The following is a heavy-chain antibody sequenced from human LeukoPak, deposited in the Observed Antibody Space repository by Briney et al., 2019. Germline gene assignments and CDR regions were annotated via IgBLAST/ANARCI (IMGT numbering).Heavy chain of an antibody. CDR2: INHSGSA. J-gene: IGHJ4*02. CDR3: ARGSCSGGSCLADSPFDY. CDR1: GGSFSGYY. V-gene: IGHV4-34*01. D-gene: IGHD2-15*01. Sequence: SETLSLTCAVYGGSFSGYYWSWIRQPPGKGLEWIGEINHSGSANYNPSLKSRVTISVDTSKNQFSLKLSSVTAADTAVYYCARGSCSGGSCLADSPFDYWGQGTLVTVSS.